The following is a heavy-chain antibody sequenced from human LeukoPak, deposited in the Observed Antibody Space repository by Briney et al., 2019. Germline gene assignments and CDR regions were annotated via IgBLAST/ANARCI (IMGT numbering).Heavy chain of an antibody. D-gene: IGHD1-7*01. V-gene: IGHV4-59*08. Sequence: SETLSLTCTVSGGSISSYYWSWIRQPPGKGLEWIGYIYYSGSTNYNPSLKSRVTISVDTSKNQFSLKLSSLTAADTAVYYCARHRLELRDSGSLFDYWGQGTLVTVSS. J-gene: IGHJ4*02. CDR1: GGSISSYY. CDR2: IYYSGST. CDR3: ARHRLELRDSGSLFDY.